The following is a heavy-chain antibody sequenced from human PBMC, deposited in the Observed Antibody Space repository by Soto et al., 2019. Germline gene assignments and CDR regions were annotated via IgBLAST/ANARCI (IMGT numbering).Heavy chain of an antibody. J-gene: IGHJ6*02. CDR1: GGSISTSGYS. CDR3: AREMTIFGVAPGGGVDV. V-gene: IGHV4-30-2*01. CDR2: IYQTGRT. D-gene: IGHD3-3*01. Sequence: QLQLQESGSGLVQPSQTLSLTCTASGGSISTSGYSWTWIRQPPGGGLEWIGSIYQTGRTYVIPSLKSRVTMSLDMSKNQFSLNLTSVTAADTALYYCAREMTIFGVAPGGGVDVWGQGTTVTVSS.